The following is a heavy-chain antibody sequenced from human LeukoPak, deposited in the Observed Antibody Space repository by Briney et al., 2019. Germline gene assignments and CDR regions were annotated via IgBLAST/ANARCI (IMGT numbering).Heavy chain of an antibody. Sequence: SETLSLTCTVSGGSISSSSYYWGWIRQPPGKGLEWIGSIYYSGSTYYNPSLKSRVTISVDTSKNQFSLKLSSVTAADTAVYYCAGGYSSGWYVDYWGQGTLVTVSS. J-gene: IGHJ4*02. CDR1: GGSISSSSYY. CDR2: IYYSGST. D-gene: IGHD6-19*01. V-gene: IGHV4-39*07. CDR3: AGGYSSGWYVDY.